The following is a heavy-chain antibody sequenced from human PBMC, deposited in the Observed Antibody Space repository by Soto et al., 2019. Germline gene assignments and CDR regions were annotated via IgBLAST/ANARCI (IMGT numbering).Heavy chain of an antibody. CDR3: ARHEDYYDTSGLSIDY. Sequence: PGESLTISCKGYGYSFTSYWIGWVLQMPGKGLEWMGIIYRGDPDTRYSPSFQGQVTISADKSISTAYLQWSSLKASDTAMYYCARHEDYYDTSGLSIDYWGQGTLVTGSS. V-gene: IGHV5-51*01. D-gene: IGHD3-22*01. CDR1: GYSFTSYW. CDR2: IYRGDPDT. J-gene: IGHJ4*02.